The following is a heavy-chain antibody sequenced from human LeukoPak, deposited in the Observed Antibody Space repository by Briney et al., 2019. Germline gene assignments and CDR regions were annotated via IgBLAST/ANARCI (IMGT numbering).Heavy chain of an antibody. J-gene: IGHJ4*02. V-gene: IGHV3-33*01. Sequence: GSLRPSCAASGVTFSNYCMHWVRQAPGKGLEWVAVIWDDGSKKNYADSVKGRFTISRDNSKNTLYLQVMSLTAEDTAVYYCARESTDCRGGSCYFDYWGQGTLVTVSS. CDR1: GVTFSNYC. CDR2: IWDDGSKK. D-gene: IGHD2-15*01. CDR3: ARESTDCRGGSCYFDY.